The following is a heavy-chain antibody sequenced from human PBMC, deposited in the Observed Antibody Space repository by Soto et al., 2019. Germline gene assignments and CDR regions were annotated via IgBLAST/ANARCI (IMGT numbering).Heavy chain of an antibody. CDR2: INPSGGST. CDR1: GYTFTSYY. J-gene: IGHJ4*02. Sequence: GASVKVSCKASGYTFTSYYIHWVRQAPGQGLEWMGIINPSGGSTSYAQKFQGRVTMTRDTSTSTAYMELRSLRSDDTAVYYCASSPLQSPGSADYWGQGTQVTVSS. V-gene: IGHV1-46*01. CDR3: ASSPLQSPGSADY. D-gene: IGHD4-4*01.